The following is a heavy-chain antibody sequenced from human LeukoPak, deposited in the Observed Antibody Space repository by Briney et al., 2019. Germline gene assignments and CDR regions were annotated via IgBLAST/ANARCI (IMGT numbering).Heavy chain of an antibody. J-gene: IGHJ4*02. CDR1: GGSISSYY. CDR3: ARTGSTVTMLYPFDH. Sequence: SETLSLTCSVSGGSISSYYWSWIRQPPGKGLECIGYIYYSGSTNYNPSLKSRVSISVDTSKNQFSLKLSSVTAADTAVYYCARTGSTVTMLYPFDHWGQGTLVTVSS. CDR2: IYYSGST. V-gene: IGHV4-59*01. D-gene: IGHD4-17*01.